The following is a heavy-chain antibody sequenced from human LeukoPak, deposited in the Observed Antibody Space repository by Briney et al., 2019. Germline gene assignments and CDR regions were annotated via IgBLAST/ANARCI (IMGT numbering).Heavy chain of an antibody. CDR2: INPSGGST. CDR3: ARVLSLQNWFDP. J-gene: IGHJ5*02. V-gene: IGHV1-46*01. D-gene: IGHD2-8*01. CDR1: GYTFTSYY. Sequence: GASVKVSCKASGYTFTSYYMHWVRQAPGQGLEWMGIINPSGGSTSYAQKFQGRVTMTRDMSTSTVYMELSSLRSEDTAVYYCARVLSLQNWFDPWGQGTLVTVSS.